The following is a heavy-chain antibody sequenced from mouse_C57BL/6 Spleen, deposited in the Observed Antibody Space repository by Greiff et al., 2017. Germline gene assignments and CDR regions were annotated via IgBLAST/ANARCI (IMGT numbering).Heavy chain of an antibody. D-gene: IGHD1-1*01. CDR3: ARDTTVPYWYFDG. V-gene: IGHV1-72*01. J-gene: IGHJ1*03. CDR2: IYPNSGGT. CDR1: GYTFTSYW. Sequence: QLQQPGAELVKPGASVKLSCKASGYTFTSYWMHWVKQRPGRGLEWIGRIYPNSGGTKYNEKFKSKATLTVDKPSSTAYMQLSSLTSEDSAVYYCARDTTVPYWYFDGWGTGTTVTVSS.